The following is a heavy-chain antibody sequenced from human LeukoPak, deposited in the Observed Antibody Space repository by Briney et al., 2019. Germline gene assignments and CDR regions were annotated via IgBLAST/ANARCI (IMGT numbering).Heavy chain of an antibody. CDR3: ATDLASGTTRDY. CDR2: FDPEDGET. Sequence: VASVKVSCKVSGYTLTELSMHWVRQAPGKGLEWMGGFDPEDGETIYAQKFQGRVTMTKDTSTDTAYMELSSLRSEDTAVYYCATDLASGTTRDYWGQGTLVTVSS. J-gene: IGHJ4*02. D-gene: IGHD1-1*01. CDR1: GYTLTELS. V-gene: IGHV1-24*01.